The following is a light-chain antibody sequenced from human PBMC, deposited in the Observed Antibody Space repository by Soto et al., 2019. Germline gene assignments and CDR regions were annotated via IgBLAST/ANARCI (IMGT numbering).Light chain of an antibody. J-gene: IGLJ2*01. CDR3: SSYGGRNNLL. CDR2: EVT. Sequence: QSALTQPPSASGSPGQSVTISCTGTSSDVGGYNYVSWYQQHTGKAPKVMIYEVTKRPSGVPDRFSGSKSGNTASLTVSGLQAEDEADYYCSSYGGRNNLLFGGGTKVTVL. CDR1: SSDVGGYNY. V-gene: IGLV2-8*01.